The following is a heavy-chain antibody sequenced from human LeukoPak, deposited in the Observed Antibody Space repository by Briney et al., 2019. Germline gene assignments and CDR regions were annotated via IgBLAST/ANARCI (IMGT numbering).Heavy chain of an antibody. V-gene: IGHV3-21*01. D-gene: IGHD2-15*01. CDR2: ISSSSSYI. CDR3: AREDFVVVVAALDV. Sequence: GGSLRLSCAASGFTFSSYWMSWVRQAPGKGLEWVSSISSSSSYIYYADSVKGRFTISRDNAKNSLYLQMNSLRAEDTAVYYCAREDFVVVVAALDVWGKGTTVTVSS. J-gene: IGHJ6*04. CDR1: GFTFSSYW.